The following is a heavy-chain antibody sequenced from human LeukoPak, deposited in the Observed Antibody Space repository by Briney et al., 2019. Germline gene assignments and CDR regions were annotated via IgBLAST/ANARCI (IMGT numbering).Heavy chain of an antibody. CDR3: ARPSDYYDSSGYHIFDY. J-gene: IGHJ4*02. CDR1: GGSISSSSYY. Sequence: PSETLSLXCTVSGGSISSSSYYWGWIRQPPGKGLEWIGSIYYSGSTYYNPSLKSRVTISVDTSKNQFSLKLSSVTAADTAVYYCARPSDYYDSSGYHIFDYWGQGTLVTVSS. D-gene: IGHD3-22*01. CDR2: IYYSGST. V-gene: IGHV4-39*01.